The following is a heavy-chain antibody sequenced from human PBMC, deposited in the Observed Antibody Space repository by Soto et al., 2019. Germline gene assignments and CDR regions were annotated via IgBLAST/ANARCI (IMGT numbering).Heavy chain of an antibody. CDR1: GFTLSSYA. D-gene: IGHD4-17*01. CDR3: AKEVTNTPFAPFDY. CDR2: ISGSGGST. J-gene: IGHJ4*02. Sequence: GGSLRLSCAASGFTLSSYAMSWVRQAPGKGLEWVSAISGSGGSTYYADSVKGRFTVSRDNSKNTRYLQMNSLRAEDTAVYYCAKEVTNTPFAPFDYWGQGTLVTVSS. V-gene: IGHV3-23*01.